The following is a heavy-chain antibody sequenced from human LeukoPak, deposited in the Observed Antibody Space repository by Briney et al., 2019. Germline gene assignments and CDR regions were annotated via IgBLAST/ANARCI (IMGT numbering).Heavy chain of an antibody. Sequence: SETLSLTCTVSGGSISSGDYHWSWIRQPPGKGLEWIGYIYYSGSTYYNPSLKSRVTISVDTSKNQFSLKLSSVTAADTAVYYCARKYYYDSSGYYYDYWGQGTLVTVSS. CDR1: GGSISSGDYH. J-gene: IGHJ4*02. CDR3: ARKYYYDSSGYYYDY. V-gene: IGHV4-30-4*08. D-gene: IGHD3-22*01. CDR2: IYYSGST.